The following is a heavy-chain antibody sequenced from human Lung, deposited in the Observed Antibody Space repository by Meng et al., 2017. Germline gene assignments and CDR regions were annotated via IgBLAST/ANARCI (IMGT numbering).Heavy chain of an antibody. D-gene: IGHD1-7*01. CDR3: ARERGTSDY. V-gene: IGHV3-21*01. Sequence: EVRRVGSGGGLGKPGGSLRLSCASYGFTFSSYSMNWVRQAPGKGLEWVSSISSSSSYIYYADSVKGRFTISRDNAKNSLYLQMNSLRAEDTAVYYCARERGTSDYWGQGTLVTVSS. CDR1: GFTFSSYS. J-gene: IGHJ4*02. CDR2: ISSSSSYI.